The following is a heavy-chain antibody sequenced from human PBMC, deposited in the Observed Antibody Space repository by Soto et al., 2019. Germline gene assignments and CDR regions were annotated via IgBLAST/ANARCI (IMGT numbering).Heavy chain of an antibody. D-gene: IGHD1-26*01. CDR1: GFTFSSFS. J-gene: IGHJ4*02. Sequence: EVQLVESGGGLVQPGGCLRLSCAASGFTFSSFSMHWVRQVPGKGLVWVARINEDGSRVRYADSVKDRFTISRDNAKNTLYLQTNSLRAEDTAVYYCARDVELQGFDHWGQGTLVTVSS. CDR3: ARDVELQGFDH. V-gene: IGHV3-74*01. CDR2: INEDGSRV.